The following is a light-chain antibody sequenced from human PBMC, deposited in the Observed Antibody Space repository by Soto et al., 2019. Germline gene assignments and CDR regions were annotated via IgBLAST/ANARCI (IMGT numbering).Light chain of an antibody. CDR3: MQALQTPRT. J-gene: IGKJ3*01. Sequence: DIVMTQSPLSLPVTPGEPASISCRSSQSLLHSNGYNYLDWYLQKPGQSPQLLIYLGSNRASGVPDRFSGSGSGTDFTLKISRVEAEDVGFYYCMQALQTPRTFGPGTKVDI. CDR1: QSLLHSNGYNY. CDR2: LGS. V-gene: IGKV2-28*01.